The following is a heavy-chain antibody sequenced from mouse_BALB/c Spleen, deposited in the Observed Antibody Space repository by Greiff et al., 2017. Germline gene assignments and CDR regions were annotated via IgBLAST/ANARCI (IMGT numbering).Heavy chain of an antibody. CDR1: GYTFTSYW. J-gene: IGHJ2*01. CDR2: INPSTGYT. D-gene: IGHD1-1*01. Sequence: QVQLQQSGAELAKPGASVKMSCKASGYTFTSYWMHWVKQRPGQGLEWIGYINPSTGYTEYNQKFKDKATLTADKSSSTAYMQLSSLTSEDSAVYYCARHYYGSSDYWGQGTTLTVSS. V-gene: IGHV1-7*01. CDR3: ARHYYGSSDY.